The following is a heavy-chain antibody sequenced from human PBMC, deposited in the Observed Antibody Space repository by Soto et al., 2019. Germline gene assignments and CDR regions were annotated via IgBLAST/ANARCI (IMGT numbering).Heavy chain of an antibody. CDR1: GGSISTSGSY. CDR2: AYYVGTI. J-gene: IGHJ5*02. D-gene: IGHD3-10*01. Sequence: QLHLQESGPGRVKPSETLSLTCSVSGGSISTSGSYWGCVRQAPEKGLEGIGSAYYVGTINYNPSLKRRVAISVDTSKNQCYLKLTSVTAADTAVYYCARLPLVRVVPAWGQGTLVTVSS. V-gene: IGHV4-39*01. CDR3: ARLPLVRVVPA.